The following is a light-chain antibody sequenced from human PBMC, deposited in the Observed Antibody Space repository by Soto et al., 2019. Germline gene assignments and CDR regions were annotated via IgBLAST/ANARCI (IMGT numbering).Light chain of an antibody. CDR3: SSHTSGSTRV. J-gene: IGLJ1*01. CDR2: EVT. Sequence: QSALTQPASVSGSPGQSIAISCTGTSGGVGGYDYVSWYQQHPDKAPKLMIYEVTKRPSWVSNLFSGSKSGNTASLTISGLQPEDEADYYCSSHTSGSTRVFGSGTKLTVL. V-gene: IGLV2-14*01. CDR1: SGGVGGYDY.